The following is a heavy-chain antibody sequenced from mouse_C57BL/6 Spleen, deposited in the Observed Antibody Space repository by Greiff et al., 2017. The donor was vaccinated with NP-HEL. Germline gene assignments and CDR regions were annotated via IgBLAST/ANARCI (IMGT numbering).Heavy chain of an antibody. CDR1: GYSITSGYY. J-gene: IGHJ4*01. V-gene: IGHV3-6*01. CDR2: ISYDGSN. Sequence: EVQRVESGPGLVKPSQSLSLTCSVTGYSITSGYYWNWIRQFPGNKLEWMGYISYDGSNNYNPSLKNRISITRDTSKNQFFLKLNSVTTEDTATYYCARDEEIYDGFSYAMDYWGQGTSVTVSS. CDR3: ARDEEIYDGFSYAMDY. D-gene: IGHD2-3*01.